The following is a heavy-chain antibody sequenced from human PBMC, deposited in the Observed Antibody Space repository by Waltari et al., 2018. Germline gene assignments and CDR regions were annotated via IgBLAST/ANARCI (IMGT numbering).Heavy chain of an antibody. D-gene: IGHD1-1*01. Sequence: EVNLLESGGGLIQPGGSLRLSCAGSGFTFAHHAINWVRQAPWNGLEWVAHISATGTRTYYATSVQGRCTVSRDNSKNTLDRQMHNLGVEDTALYYCAKAKTTGDGRHFDDWGQGTLVTVSS. V-gene: IGHV3-23*01. CDR3: AKAKTTGDGRHFDD. CDR2: ISATGTRT. CDR1: GFTFAHHA. J-gene: IGHJ4*02.